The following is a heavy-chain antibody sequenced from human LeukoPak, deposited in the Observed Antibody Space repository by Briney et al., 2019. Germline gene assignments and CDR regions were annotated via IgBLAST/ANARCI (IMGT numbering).Heavy chain of an antibody. CDR1: GYSISSGYY. V-gene: IGHV4-38-2*02. D-gene: IGHD3-22*01. Sequence: SETLSLTCTVSGYSISSGYYWGWIRQPPGKGLEWIGSIYHSGSTYYNPSLKSRVTISVDTSKNQFSLKLSSVTAADTAVYYCARVGNYYDSSGYYYHFDYWGQGTLVTVSS. J-gene: IGHJ4*02. CDR2: IYHSGST. CDR3: ARVGNYYDSSGYYYHFDY.